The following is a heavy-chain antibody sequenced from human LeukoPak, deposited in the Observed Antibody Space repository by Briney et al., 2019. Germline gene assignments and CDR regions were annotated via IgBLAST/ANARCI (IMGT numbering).Heavy chain of an antibody. V-gene: IGHV3-23*01. CDR2: VTGDGATT. CDR3: AKMQGYFDY. CDR1: GFTFSGNG. Sequence: GGSLRLSCAASGFTFSGNGMSWVRQAPGKGPEWVSGVTGDGATTYYADSVKGRFTISRDNSKNTVYLQMNSLRAEDTAFYYCAKMQGYFDYWSQGTMVTVSA. J-gene: IGHJ4*02.